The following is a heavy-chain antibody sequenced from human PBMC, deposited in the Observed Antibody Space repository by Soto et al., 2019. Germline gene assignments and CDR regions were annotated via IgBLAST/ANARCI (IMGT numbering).Heavy chain of an antibody. CDR2: IYWNDDK. J-gene: IGHJ4*02. Sequence: QITLKESGPPLVRPTQTLTLTCTFSGFSLTTSGVGVGWIRQPPGKALEWLALIYWNDDKRYSPSLKSRLTITKGTAKNQVVPTMTNMDPVDTARYYCSHRGNRGSSDYWGQGTLVTVSS. CDR3: SHRGNRGSSDY. D-gene: IGHD7-27*01. V-gene: IGHV2-5*01. CDR1: GFSLTTSGVG.